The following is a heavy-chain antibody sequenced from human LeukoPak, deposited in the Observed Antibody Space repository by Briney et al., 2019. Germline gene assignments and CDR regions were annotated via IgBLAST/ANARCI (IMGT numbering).Heavy chain of an antibody. J-gene: IGHJ4*02. Sequence: ASETLSLTCTVSGDSISSNDYYWGWIRQPPGKGLEWIGTIYYSGSTYYKPSLKSRVTISLDTSKNQFSLKLSSVTAADTAVYYCARHSSSWSPGPDYWGQGTLVIVSS. CDR3: ARHSSSWSPGPDY. CDR2: IYYSGST. D-gene: IGHD6-13*01. CDR1: GDSISSNDYY. V-gene: IGHV4-39*01.